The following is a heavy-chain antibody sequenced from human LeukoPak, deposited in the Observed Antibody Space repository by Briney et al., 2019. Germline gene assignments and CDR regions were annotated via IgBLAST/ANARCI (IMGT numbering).Heavy chain of an antibody. V-gene: IGHV4-59*01. CDR3: ARWYGPGRGDY. Sequence: SETLSLTCTVSGGSISTYYWCWIRQPPGKGLEWIGCIYYSGSTNRNPSLESRVTISVATSQNQFSLRLSSVTAADTAVYYCARWYGPGRGDYWGQGTLVTVSS. D-gene: IGHD3-10*01. J-gene: IGHJ4*02. CDR1: GGSISTYY. CDR2: IYYSGST.